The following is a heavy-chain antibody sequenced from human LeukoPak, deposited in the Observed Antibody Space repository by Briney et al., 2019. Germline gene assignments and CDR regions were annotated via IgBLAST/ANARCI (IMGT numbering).Heavy chain of an antibody. CDR2: ISTSSTI. D-gene: IGHD3-10*01. V-gene: IGHV3-48*02. J-gene: IGHJ6*02. Sequence: GGSLRLSCAASRFTFRSYGMNWVRQAPGKGLEWISYISTSSTITYADSVKGRFTISRDNAKNSLYLQMNSLRDEDTAVYYCARVATMVRVGMDFWGQGTTVTVSS. CDR3: ARVATMVRVGMDF. CDR1: RFTFRSYG.